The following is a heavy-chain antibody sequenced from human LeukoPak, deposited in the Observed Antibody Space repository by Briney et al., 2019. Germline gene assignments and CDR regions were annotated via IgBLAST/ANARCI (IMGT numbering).Heavy chain of an antibody. V-gene: IGHV4-39*01. J-gene: IGHJ1*01. CDR2: IYYSGST. D-gene: IGHD1-26*01. CDR1: GGSISSSSYY. Sequence: SETLSLTCTVSGGSISSSSYYWGWIRQPPGTGLEWIGSIYYSGSTYYNPSLKSRVTISVDTSKNQFSLKLSSVTAADTAVYYCASGSYFYFQHWGQGTLVTVSS. CDR3: ASGSYFYFQH.